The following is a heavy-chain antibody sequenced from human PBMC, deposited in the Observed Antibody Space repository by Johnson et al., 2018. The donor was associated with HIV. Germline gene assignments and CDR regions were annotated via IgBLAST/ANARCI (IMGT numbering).Heavy chain of an antibody. CDR2: LNWNGGTT. Sequence: VLLVESGGGLVQPGGSLRLSCAASGFTFDDFGMSWVRQAPGKGLEWVSGLNWNGGTTFYADAVKGRFTISRDNAKNSLYLQMNSLRAEDTALYYCARPIFGVVSSPVDAFGVWGQGTMVTVSS. D-gene: IGHD3-3*01. V-gene: IGHV3-20*04. CDR1: GFTFDDFG. CDR3: ARPIFGVVSSPVDAFGV. J-gene: IGHJ3*01.